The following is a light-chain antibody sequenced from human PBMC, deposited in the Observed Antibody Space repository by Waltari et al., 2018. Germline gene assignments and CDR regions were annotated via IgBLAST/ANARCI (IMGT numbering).Light chain of an antibody. CDR1: SSNVGNDN. CDR2: NND. CDR3: AAWDGSLSGYV. Sequence: QSVLTQPPSASATPGHRVTLSCSGSSSNVGNDNVYWYQQLPGTAPRLLIYNNDVRPSGVSDRFSGSKSGTSAFLAISGLRSEDEADYYCAAWDGSLSGYVFGIGTKVTVL. J-gene: IGLJ1*01. V-gene: IGLV1-47*01.